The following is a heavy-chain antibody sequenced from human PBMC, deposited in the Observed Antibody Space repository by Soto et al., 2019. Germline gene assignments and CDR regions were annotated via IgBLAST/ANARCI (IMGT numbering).Heavy chain of an antibody. D-gene: IGHD1-1*01. Sequence: PGGSLRLACAASGFIISSYGMHWVRQAPGKWLEWVAVITYDGSNKYYADSVKGRFSISRDNSRNRLYLQMYSLRPDDTAVYYCANDPKATGPHSWARGTLVNVS. J-gene: IGHJ5*02. CDR1: GFIISSYG. CDR3: ANDPKATGPHS. V-gene: IGHV3-30*18. CDR2: ITYDGSNK.